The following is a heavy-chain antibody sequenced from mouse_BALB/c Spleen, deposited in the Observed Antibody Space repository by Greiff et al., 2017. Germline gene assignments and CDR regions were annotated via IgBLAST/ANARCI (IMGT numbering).Heavy chain of an antibody. V-gene: IGHV14-1*02. CDR2: IDPENGNT. Sequence: VQLQQSGAELVRPGALVKLSCKASGFNIKDYYMHWVKQRPEQGLEWIGWIDPENGNTIYDPKFQGKASITADTSSNTAYLQLSSLTSEDTAVYYCAPFYYYGSSGFAYWGQGTLVTVSA. J-gene: IGHJ3*01. CDR1: GFNIKDYY. CDR3: APFYYYGSSGFAY. D-gene: IGHD1-1*01.